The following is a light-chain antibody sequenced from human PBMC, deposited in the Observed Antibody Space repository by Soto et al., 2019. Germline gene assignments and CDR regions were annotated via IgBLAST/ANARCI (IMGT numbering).Light chain of an antibody. J-gene: IGKJ1*01. Sequence: EIVLTQSPATLSLSPGERGTLSCRASQSVSSYLAWYQQKPGQAPRLLIYDASNRATGVPARFSGSGSGTDFTLTISSLEREDFAVYYCQQRSNWRGTFGQGTKVE. CDR1: QSVSSY. CDR3: QQRSNWRGT. V-gene: IGKV3-11*01. CDR2: DAS.